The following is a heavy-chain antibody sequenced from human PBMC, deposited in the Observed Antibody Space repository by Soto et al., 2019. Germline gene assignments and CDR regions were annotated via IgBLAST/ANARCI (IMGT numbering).Heavy chain of an antibody. CDR2: INAGNGNT. CDR3: ARDVRGGNFDY. V-gene: IGHV1-3*01. J-gene: IGHJ4*02. CDR1: GYTFTSYD. Sequence: ASVKVSCKASGYTFTSYDINWVRQAPGQRLEWMGWINAGNGNTKYSQKFQGRVTITRDTSASTAYMELSSLRSEDTAVYYCARDVRGGNFDYWGQGTLVTVSS. D-gene: IGHD1-26*01.